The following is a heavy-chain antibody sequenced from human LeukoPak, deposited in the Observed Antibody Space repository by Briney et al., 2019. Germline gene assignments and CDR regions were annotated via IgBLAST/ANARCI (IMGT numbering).Heavy chain of an antibody. CDR3: ATGDKILWFGELPR. J-gene: IGHJ4*02. D-gene: IGHD3-10*01. CDR1: GYTFTSYD. CDR2: MNPNSGNT. V-gene: IGHV1-8*01. Sequence: ASVKVSCKASGYTFTSYDINWVRQATGQGLEWMGWMNPNSGNTGYAQKFQGRVTMTEDTSTDTAYMELSSLRSEDTAVYYCATGDKILWFGELPRWGQGTLVTVSS.